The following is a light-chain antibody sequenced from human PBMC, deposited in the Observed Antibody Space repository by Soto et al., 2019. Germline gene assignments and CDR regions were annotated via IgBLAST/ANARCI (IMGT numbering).Light chain of an antibody. V-gene: IGLV2-8*01. CDR2: EVS. CDR3: SSYAGSNNYV. J-gene: IGLJ1*01. Sequence: QSALTQPPSASGSPGQSVTISCTRTSSDIGGYNYVSWYQQHPGKAPKLMIYEVSKRPSGVPDRFSGSKSGNTASLTVSGLQAEDEADYYCSSYAGSNNYVFGSGTKVTV. CDR1: SSDIGGYNY.